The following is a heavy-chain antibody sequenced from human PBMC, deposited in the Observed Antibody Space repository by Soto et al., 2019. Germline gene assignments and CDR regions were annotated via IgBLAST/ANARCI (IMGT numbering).Heavy chain of an antibody. V-gene: IGHV1-18*04. J-gene: IGHJ6*02. CDR1: AYTFTSYS. CDR3: ARDGGPTPPGLDGMDG. D-gene: IGHD3-16*01. CDR2: ISAYNGNT. Sequence: QVQLVQSGAEVKKPGASVKVSCKASAYTFTSYSISSVRQAPGQGLEWRGWISAYNGNTNYAQKLQGSVTVTSDTSTGTAYIEPRSLRSDDTAVYFCARDGGPTPPGLDGMDGWGHGTRVTVSS.